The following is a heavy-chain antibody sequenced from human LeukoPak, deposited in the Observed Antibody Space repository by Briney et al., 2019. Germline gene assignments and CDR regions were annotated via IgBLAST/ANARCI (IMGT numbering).Heavy chain of an antibody. Sequence: SETLSLTCTLSGGTIRSTSYYWSWIRRPPGKGLEWIGSIYYTGTTYYHPSLTSQFTMSVETSRNQFSLKLTFVTAADTAVYYCSRRARREALRQRAFDIWGQGTMVTVSS. CDR1: GGTIRSTSYY. J-gene: IGHJ3*02. CDR2: IYYTGTT. CDR3: SRRARREALRQRAFDI. V-gene: IGHV4-39*01. D-gene: IGHD3-3*01.